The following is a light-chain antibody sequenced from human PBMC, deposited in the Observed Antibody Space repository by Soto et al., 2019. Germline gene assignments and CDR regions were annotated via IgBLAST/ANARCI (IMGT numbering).Light chain of an antibody. J-gene: IGKJ2*01. CDR3: QQYNNWPYT. CDR1: QSVGRN. Sequence: EIVMTQSPVALSVSPGERAALSCRASQSVGRNFAWYQQRPGQAPRVLIYGTSTRATDVPARFSGSGSGTDFTLTISSLQSEDFAVYYCQQYNNWPYTFGQGTRVEIK. CDR2: GTS. V-gene: IGKV3-15*01.